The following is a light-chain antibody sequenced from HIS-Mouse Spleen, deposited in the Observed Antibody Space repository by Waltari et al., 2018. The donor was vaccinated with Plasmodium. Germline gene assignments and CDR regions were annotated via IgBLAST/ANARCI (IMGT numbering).Light chain of an antibody. J-gene: IGKJ2*01. V-gene: IGKV3D-7*01. CDR3: QQDYNLPYT. CDR2: GAS. CDR1: QSVSSSY. Sequence: EIVMTQSPATLYLSPGERATLSCRASQSVSSSYLSWYQQKPGQAPRLLIYGASTRATGIPARFSGSGSGTDFTLTISSLQPEDFAVYYCQQDYNLPYTFGQGTKLEIK.